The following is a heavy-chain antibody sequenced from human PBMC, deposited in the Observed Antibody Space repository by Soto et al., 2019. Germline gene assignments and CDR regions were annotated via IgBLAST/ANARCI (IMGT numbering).Heavy chain of an antibody. Sequence: ASETLSLTCSVSGVSVTSGSYYWTWIRQPPGKGLEWIGYIHYTGITTYNPSLNSRVSMSIDTSKRLFSLNMNSVTAADTAVYYCARVFGGGGIRGLFDYGGRGTRVT. V-gene: IGHV4-61*03. CDR1: GVSVTSGSYY. J-gene: IGHJ4*02. CDR2: IHYTGIT. CDR3: ARVFGGGGIRGLFDY. D-gene: IGHD3-16*01.